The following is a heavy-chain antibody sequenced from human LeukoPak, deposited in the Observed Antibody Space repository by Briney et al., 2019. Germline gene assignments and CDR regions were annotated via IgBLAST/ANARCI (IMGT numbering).Heavy chain of an antibody. D-gene: IGHD6-19*01. CDR2: INTSGGGT. Sequence: ASVKVSCKASGYTFTNYYIHWVRQAPGQGLEWMGIINTSGGGTSYAQNFQGRITMTSDTSTSTVYMELSSLRSEDTAVYYCARSPAVADHLDYWGQGTLVTVSS. J-gene: IGHJ4*02. V-gene: IGHV1-46*01. CDR1: GYTFTNYY. CDR3: ARSPAVADHLDY.